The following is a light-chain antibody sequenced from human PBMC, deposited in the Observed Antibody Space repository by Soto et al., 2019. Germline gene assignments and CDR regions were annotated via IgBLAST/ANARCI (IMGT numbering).Light chain of an antibody. CDR2: GAS. CDR3: QQYGTSPQT. Sequence: EVLLTQSPGTLSLSPGERATLSCRASQSIFSNYLAWYQQKSGQAPRLLIYGASNRAPGIPDRFSGSGAGTHFPLTISRLAPEDFAVYYCQQYGTSPQTFGQGTKVEFK. CDR1: QSIFSNY. V-gene: IGKV3-20*01. J-gene: IGKJ1*01.